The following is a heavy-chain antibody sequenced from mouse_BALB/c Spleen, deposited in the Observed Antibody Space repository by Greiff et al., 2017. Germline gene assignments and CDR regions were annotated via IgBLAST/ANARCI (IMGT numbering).Heavy chain of an antibody. D-gene: IGHD1-1*01. CDR2: IDPANGNT. CDR3: ARNYGSPYWYFDV. V-gene: IGHV14-3*02. Sequence: VQLQQFGAELVKPGASVKLSCTASGFNIKDTYMHWVKQRPEQGLEWIGRIDPANGNTKYDPKFQGKATITADTSSNTAYLQLSSLTSEDTAVYYCARNYGSPYWYFDVWGAGTTVTVSS. CDR1: GFNIKDTY. J-gene: IGHJ1*01.